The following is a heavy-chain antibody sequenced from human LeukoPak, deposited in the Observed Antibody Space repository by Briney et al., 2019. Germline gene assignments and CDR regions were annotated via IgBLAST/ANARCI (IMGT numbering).Heavy chain of an antibody. Sequence: PGGSLRLSCAASGFTVSSNYMNWVRQAPGEGLEWVSAITGTGGSTYYADSVKGRFTISRDNSKNTLSLQMDSLRVEDTALYYCAKRGSYFGGFDYWGQGTLLTVPS. CDR3: AKRGSYFGGFDY. CDR1: GFTVSSNY. CDR2: ITGTGGST. D-gene: IGHD3-10*01. J-gene: IGHJ4*02. V-gene: IGHV3-23*01.